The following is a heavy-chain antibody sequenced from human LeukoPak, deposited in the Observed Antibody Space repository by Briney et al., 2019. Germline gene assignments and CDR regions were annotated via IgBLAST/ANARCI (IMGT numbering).Heavy chain of an antibody. V-gene: IGHV5-51*01. D-gene: IGHD5-12*01. Sequence: GESLKISCKASGYSFTTYWIGWVRQMPGKGLEWMGIIYPGDSATKYSPSFQGQVTISADKYITTAYLQWNILKVSDTAMYYCAIIAGGGYTLDYWGQGTLVTVPS. CDR1: GYSFTTYW. CDR3: AIIAGGGYTLDY. CDR2: IYPGDSAT. J-gene: IGHJ4*02.